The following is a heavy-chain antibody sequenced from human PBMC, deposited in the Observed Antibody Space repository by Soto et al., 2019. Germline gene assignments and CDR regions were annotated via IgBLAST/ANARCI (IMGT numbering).Heavy chain of an antibody. V-gene: IGHV3-21*01. J-gene: IGHJ3*02. CDR1: GFTFNNYR. Sequence: PGGSLRLYCAASGFTFNNYRMNWVRQAPGKGLECVSSISTSDSYIYYEDSVKGRFTISRDNAKNSLYQQMNSLRAEDTAVYYCARAGYSYGSVGSSDIWGQGTMVTVSS. CDR3: ARAGYSYGSVGSSDI. CDR2: ISTSDSYI. D-gene: IGHD5-12*01.